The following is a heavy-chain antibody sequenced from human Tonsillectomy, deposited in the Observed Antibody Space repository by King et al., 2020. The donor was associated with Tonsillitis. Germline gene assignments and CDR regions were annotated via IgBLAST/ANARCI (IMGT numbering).Heavy chain of an antibody. CDR2: INLSGGST. V-gene: IGHV1-46*03. CDR3: ARAREYSSSSDY. CDR1: GYTFTSYY. Sequence: QLVQSGAEVKKPGASVKVSCKASGYTFTSYYMHWVRQAPGQGLEWMGIINLSGGSTTYAQTLQGRVTMTRDTSTSTVYMELSSLRSEDTAVYYCARAREYSSSSDYWGQGTLVTVSS. J-gene: IGHJ4*02. D-gene: IGHD6-6*01.